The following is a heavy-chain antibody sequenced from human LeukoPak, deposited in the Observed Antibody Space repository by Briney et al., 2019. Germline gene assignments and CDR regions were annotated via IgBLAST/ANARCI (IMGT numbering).Heavy chain of an antibody. D-gene: IGHD3-10*01. J-gene: IGHJ3*02. Sequence: SETLSLTCTVSGGSISSYYWSWIRQPPGKGLEWIGYIYYSGSTNYNPSLKSRVTISVDTSKNQFSLKLSSVTAADTAVYYCARAPGGYGSGSRGAFDIWGQGTMLTVSS. CDR3: ARAPGGYGSGSRGAFDI. V-gene: IGHV4-59*01. CDR2: IYYSGST. CDR1: GGSISSYY.